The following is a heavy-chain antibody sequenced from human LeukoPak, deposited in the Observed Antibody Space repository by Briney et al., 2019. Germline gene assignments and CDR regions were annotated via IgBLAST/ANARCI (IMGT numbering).Heavy chain of an antibody. V-gene: IGHV3-53*01. CDR2: IYNDGST. Sequence: GGSLRLSCAASGLTVSSSYMSWVRQAPGKGLEWVSIIYNDGSTYYADSMKGRFTISRDNSKNTLLLQMNSLRAEDTAVYYCARYGRWGTSQEFDYWGQGTLVTVSS. D-gene: IGHD2-2*01. J-gene: IGHJ4*02. CDR1: GLTVSSSY. CDR3: ARYGRWGTSQEFDY.